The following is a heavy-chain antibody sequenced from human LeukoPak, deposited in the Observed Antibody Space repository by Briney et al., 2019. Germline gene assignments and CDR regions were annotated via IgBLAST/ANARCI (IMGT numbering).Heavy chain of an antibody. CDR3: ARGKTTTVTTSSADI. Sequence: GGSLRLSCVASGFTFGSYAMHWARQAPGKGLEYVSAISSNGSRTYYANSMKGRFTISRDNSKNTLYLQMGSLRPEDMAVYYCARGKTTTVTTSSADIWGQGTMVTLPA. D-gene: IGHD4-11*01. CDR2: ISSNGSRT. CDR1: GFTFGSYA. J-gene: IGHJ3*02. V-gene: IGHV3-64*01.